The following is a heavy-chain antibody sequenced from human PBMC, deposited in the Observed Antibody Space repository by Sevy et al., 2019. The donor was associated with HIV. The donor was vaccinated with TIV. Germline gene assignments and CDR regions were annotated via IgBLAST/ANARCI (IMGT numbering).Heavy chain of an antibody. D-gene: IGHD2-15*01. CDR3: ATEGLYWSGSTCYTEGFDD. V-gene: IGHV3-15*01. J-gene: IGHJ4*02. Sequence: GESLKISCAASGVTFSNGWMSWVRQAPGKGLEWVGRIKSKTDGGTTDYAAPMKGRFTISRDDSKNTVYLQMNSLKSEDTAVYYCATEGLYWSGSTCYTEGFDDWGQGTLVTVSS. CDR2: IKSKTDGGTT. CDR1: GVTFSNGW.